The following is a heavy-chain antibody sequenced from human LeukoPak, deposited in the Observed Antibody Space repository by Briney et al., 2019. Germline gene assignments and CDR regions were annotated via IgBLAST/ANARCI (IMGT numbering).Heavy chain of an antibody. CDR2: VSDDGNKK. CDR1: GFTFSSYP. Sequence: GGSLRLSCAASGFTFSSYPIHWVRQAAGKGLEWVAVVSDDGNKKFDADFVKGRFTISRDNSKNTLYLQMNSLRGQDTAVYYCARGQLLLEGYFYYMDVWGKGTTVTVS. J-gene: IGHJ6*03. D-gene: IGHD1-26*01. CDR3: ARGQLLLEGYFYYMDV. V-gene: IGHV3-30*01.